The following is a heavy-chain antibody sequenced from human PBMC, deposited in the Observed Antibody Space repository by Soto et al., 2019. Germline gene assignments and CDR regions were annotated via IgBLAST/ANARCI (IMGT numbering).Heavy chain of an antibody. CDR3: ARDKIVLVPAARGLAAQEQNGMDV. CDR1: GGSISSYY. J-gene: IGHJ6*02. Sequence: QVQLQESGPGLVKPSETLSLTCTVSGGSISSYYWSWIRQPPGKGLEWIGYIYYSGSTNYNPSLKSTVTTSGATAKSQFSLKLTSGTAADTAVYYCARDKIVLVPAARGLAAQEQNGMDVWGQGTTVTVSS. CDR2: IYYSGST. D-gene: IGHD2-2*01. V-gene: IGHV4-59*01.